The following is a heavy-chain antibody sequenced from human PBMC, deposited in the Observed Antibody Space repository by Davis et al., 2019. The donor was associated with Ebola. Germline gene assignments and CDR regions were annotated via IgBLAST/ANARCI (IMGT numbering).Heavy chain of an antibody. CDR2: VYYSGSA. J-gene: IGHJ4*02. CDR1: GGSISTTLYY. V-gene: IGHV4-39*01. D-gene: IGHD3-22*01. Sequence: PSETLSLTCTVSGGSISTTLYYWGWIRQPPGKGLEWIGSVYYSGSAQYNPSLKSRATISIDTSKNQFSLKLRSVTAADTAVYYCARQSVTMMEVDAYWGQGTLVTVSS. CDR3: ARQSVTMMEVDAY.